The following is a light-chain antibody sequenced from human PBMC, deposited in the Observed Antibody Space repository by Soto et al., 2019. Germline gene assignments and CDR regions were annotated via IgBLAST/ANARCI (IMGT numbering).Light chain of an antibody. J-gene: IGKJ2*01. CDR1: QSVRNY. Sequence: EIVLTQSPATLSLSPGERATLSCRASQSVRNYLAWYQQKTGQAPRLLIYDASNRATGIPARFSGSGSGTDFTRTISSLEPEDFAVYYCQQRNHWYTFGQGTMLEI. CDR2: DAS. V-gene: IGKV3-11*01. CDR3: QQRNHWYT.